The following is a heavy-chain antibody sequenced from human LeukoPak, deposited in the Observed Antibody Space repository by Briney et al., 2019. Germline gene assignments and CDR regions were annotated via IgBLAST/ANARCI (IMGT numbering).Heavy chain of an antibody. CDR3: SKMKGHPLPKYYMDV. D-gene: IGHD1-26*01. Sequence: GSLRLSCAASGFTFSGFAMSWGRRTPGEGVEWGSGISGSGDNTLYADSVKGRFTISRDNSKNTLYLEMNSLRAEDTAIYYCSKMKGHPLPKYYMDVWGQGTTVTLSS. CDR1: GFTFSGFA. V-gene: IGHV3-23*01. J-gene: IGHJ6*01. CDR2: ISGSGDNT.